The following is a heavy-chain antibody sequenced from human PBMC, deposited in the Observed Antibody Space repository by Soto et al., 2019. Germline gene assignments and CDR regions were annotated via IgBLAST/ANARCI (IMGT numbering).Heavy chain of an antibody. CDR3: ATGTNGTTGWYHP. Sequence: QVQLVQSGTAVKKPGASVTVSCKSSGYTFTDFYLHWLRQAPGQGLEWVGWINPKTGDTKSSQRFQGRVTMSRDTSVSTAYIELTSLTSDDTAMYYCATGTNGTTGWYHPLGEGTRVTVSS. V-gene: IGHV1-2*02. J-gene: IGHJ5*02. D-gene: IGHD1-1*01. CDR2: INPKTGDT. CDR1: GYTFTDFY.